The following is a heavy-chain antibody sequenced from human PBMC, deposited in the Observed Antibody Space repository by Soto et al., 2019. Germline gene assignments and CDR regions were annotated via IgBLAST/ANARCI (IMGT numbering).Heavy chain of an antibody. CDR2: TYYRSKWYN. Sequence: PSQTLSLTCAISGDSVSSNSAAWNWIRQSPSRGLEWLGRTYYRSKWYNDYAVSVKSRITINPDTSKNHLSLKLISVTTADTAVYFCAREGNLGRWIQPLDSWGQGTLVTVSS. CDR1: GDSVSSNSAA. D-gene: IGHD2-2*03. J-gene: IGHJ4*02. V-gene: IGHV6-1*01. CDR3: AREGNLGRWIQPLDS.